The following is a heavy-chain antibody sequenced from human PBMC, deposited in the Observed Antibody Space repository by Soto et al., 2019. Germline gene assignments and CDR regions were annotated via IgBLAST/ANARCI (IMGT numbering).Heavy chain of an antibody. J-gene: IGHJ4*02. CDR3: ERVPQTYQTGDNFDY. D-gene: IGHD7-27*01. V-gene: IGHV4-31*03. Sequence: SETLSLTCTVSGVSISSGGYYWSWIRQHPGKGLEWIGYIYYSGSTYYNPSLKSRVTISVDTSKNQFSLKLSSVTAADTAVYYCERVPQTYQTGDNFDYWGQGTLVTVXS. CDR1: GVSISSGGYY. CDR2: IYYSGST.